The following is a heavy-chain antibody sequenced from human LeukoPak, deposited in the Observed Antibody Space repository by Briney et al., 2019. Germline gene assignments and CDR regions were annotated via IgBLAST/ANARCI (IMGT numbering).Heavy chain of an antibody. CDR1: GYTFTGYY. CDR3: ARGALYSYIVEGDY. J-gene: IGHJ4*02. Sequence: ASVKVSCKASGYTFTGYYMHWVRQAPGQGLEWMGWINPNSGGTNYAQKFQGRVTMTRDTSISTAYMELSRLRSDDTAVYYCARGALYSYIVEGDYWGQGTLVTVSS. CDR2: INPNSGGT. V-gene: IGHV1-2*02. D-gene: IGHD5-18*01.